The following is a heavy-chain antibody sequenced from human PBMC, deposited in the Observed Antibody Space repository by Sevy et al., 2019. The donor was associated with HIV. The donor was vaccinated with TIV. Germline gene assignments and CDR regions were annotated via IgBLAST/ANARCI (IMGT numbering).Heavy chain of an antibody. V-gene: IGHV3-30-3*01. J-gene: IGHJ4*02. CDR2: RSYDGGNK. CDR1: GFTFSRYA. CDR3: VRIGRDRTYGTPPGY. D-gene: IGHD3-10*01. Sequence: GESLKISCAVSGFTFSRYAMYWVRQAPGKGLEWVAVRSYDGGNKYYADSVKGRFTISRDNSKITLFLHLNSLRAEDTAVYYCVRIGRDRTYGTPPGYWGQGTLVTVSS.